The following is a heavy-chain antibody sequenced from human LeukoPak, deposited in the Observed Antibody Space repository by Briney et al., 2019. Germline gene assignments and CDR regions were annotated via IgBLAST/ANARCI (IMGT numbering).Heavy chain of an antibody. CDR1: GYTFTSYY. D-gene: IGHD1-7*01. J-gene: IGHJ6*02. V-gene: IGHV1-46*01. Sequence: ASVKVSCRASGYTFTSYYMHWVRQAPGQGLEWMGIINPSGSSTSYAQKFQGRVTMTRDTSTSTVYMELSSLRSEDTAVYYCARDDLTGTTYYGMDVWGQGTTVTVSS. CDR3: ARDDLTGTTYYGMDV. CDR2: INPSGSST.